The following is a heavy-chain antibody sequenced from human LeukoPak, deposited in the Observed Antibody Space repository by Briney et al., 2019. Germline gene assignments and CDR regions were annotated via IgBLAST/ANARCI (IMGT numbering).Heavy chain of an antibody. CDR1: GDTFNNYH. CDR3: VFGEGSSTSCYPRRYY. J-gene: IGHJ4*02. CDR2: LRAYDRNT. D-gene: IGHD2-2*01. Sequence: ASVKVSCKVFGDTFNNYHIFWVGQAPGEGLAWVGWLRAYDRNTNYAQQSRGRGTMTTGTSTNTPYMEVELLRSVDPAVYYCVFGEGSSTSCYPRRYYWGQGTLVTVA. V-gene: IGHV1-18*01.